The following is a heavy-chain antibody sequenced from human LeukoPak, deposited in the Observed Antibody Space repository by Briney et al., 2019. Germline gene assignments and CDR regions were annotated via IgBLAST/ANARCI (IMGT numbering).Heavy chain of an antibody. D-gene: IGHD2-21*01. J-gene: IGHJ4*02. CDR1: GDSVSSNSAS. CDR2: TYRRSKWYN. V-gene: IGHV6-1*01. CDR3: ANLNLIPGEDYFDY. Sequence: SQTLSLTCAISGDSVSSNSASWNWIRQSPSRGLEWLGRTYRRSKWYNDYAVSVKSRITINPDTSKNQFSLQLNSVTPEDTAVYYCANLNLIPGEDYFDYWGQGTLVSVSS.